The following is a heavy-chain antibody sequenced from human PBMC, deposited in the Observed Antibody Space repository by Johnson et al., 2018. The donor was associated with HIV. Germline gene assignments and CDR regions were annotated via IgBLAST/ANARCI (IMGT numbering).Heavy chain of an antibody. V-gene: IGHV3-20*04. J-gene: IGHJ3*01. CDR3: ARDGESQQLPLGDAFDV. CDR2: INWNGGST. CDR1: GFTFSDYY. D-gene: IGHD6-13*01. Sequence: VQLVESGGGLVKPGGSLRLSCAASGFTFSDYYMNWIRQAPGKGLEWVSGINWNGGSTGYGDSVKGRFTISRDNAKNTLYLQMSSLKVEDTAMYYCARDGESQQLPLGDAFDVWGQGTMVIVSS.